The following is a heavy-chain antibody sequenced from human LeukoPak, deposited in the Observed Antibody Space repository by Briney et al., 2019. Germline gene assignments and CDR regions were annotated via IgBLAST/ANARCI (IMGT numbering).Heavy chain of an antibody. V-gene: IGHV4-38-2*02. J-gene: IGHJ4*02. CDR2: IYHSGST. D-gene: IGHD3-22*01. CDR1: GYSISSGYY. CDR3: ASSPFYDSSGFADL. Sequence: SSETLSLTCTVSGYSISSGYYWGWIRQPPGKGLEWIGSIYHSGSTNYNPSLKSRVTISVDTSKNQFSLKLSSVTAADTAVYYCASSPFYDSSGFADLWGQGTLVTVSS.